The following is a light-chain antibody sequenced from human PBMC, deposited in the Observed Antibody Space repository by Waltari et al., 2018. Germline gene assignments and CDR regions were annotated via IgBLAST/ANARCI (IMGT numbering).Light chain of an antibody. CDR1: QCLVHSAGNTY. Sequence: DVVMTQSPLSLPVTIGQAASISCRSSQCLVHSAGNTYLNWFQQRPGQSPRRLIYKVSSRDSGVPDRFSGSGSGTDFTLKISRVEAEDVGVYYCMQGTRWPRTFGQGTKVQIK. CDR3: MQGTRWPRT. CDR2: KVS. J-gene: IGKJ1*01. V-gene: IGKV2-30*02.